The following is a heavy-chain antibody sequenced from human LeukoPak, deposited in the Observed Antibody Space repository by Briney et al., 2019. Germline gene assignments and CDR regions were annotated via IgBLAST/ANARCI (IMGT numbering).Heavy chain of an antibody. V-gene: IGHV1-46*01. Sequence: ASVKVSCKASGYTFTSNYIHWVRQAPGQGLEWMGMIYPRDGSTSYAQKFQGRVTVTRNTSISTAYMELSSLRSEDTAVYYCARGRIAVAGTFPYWGQGTLVTVSS. CDR3: ARGRIAVAGTFPY. J-gene: IGHJ4*02. CDR1: GYTFTSNY. CDR2: IYPRDGST. D-gene: IGHD6-19*01.